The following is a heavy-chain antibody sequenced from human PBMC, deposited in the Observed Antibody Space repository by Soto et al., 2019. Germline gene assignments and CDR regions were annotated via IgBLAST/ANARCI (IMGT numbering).Heavy chain of an antibody. D-gene: IGHD6-19*01. Sequence: PGESLRLSCAASGVTFSNYWVHWVRQAPGKGLMWVSRINSDGTTINYADSVEGRFTISRDNAKNTLFLQMNSLRVEDTAVYYCARAGWYRFDYWGQGTLVTVSS. CDR2: INSDGTTI. CDR1: GVTFSNYW. V-gene: IGHV3-74*01. J-gene: IGHJ4*02. CDR3: ARAGWYRFDY.